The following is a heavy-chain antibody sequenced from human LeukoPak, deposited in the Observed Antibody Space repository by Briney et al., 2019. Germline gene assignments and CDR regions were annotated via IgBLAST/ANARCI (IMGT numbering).Heavy chain of an antibody. CDR2: IKEDGTEE. CDR3: AREMGWLALDY. Sequence: GSLRLSCAASGFTFSSSWMAWVRQAPGKGLEWVANIKEDGTEEYYADSLKGRLTISRDNAKNSLNLQMNSLRVEDTAVYYCAREMGWLALDYWGQGILVTVSS. V-gene: IGHV3-7*01. D-gene: IGHD6-19*01. CDR1: GFTFSSSW. J-gene: IGHJ4*02.